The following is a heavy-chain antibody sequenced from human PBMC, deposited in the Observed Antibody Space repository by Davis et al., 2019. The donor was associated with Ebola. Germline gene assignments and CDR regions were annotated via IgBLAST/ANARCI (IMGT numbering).Heavy chain of an antibody. CDR2: IRSKANSYAT. D-gene: IGHD6-13*01. CDR3: TRPGAAAGTATRDY. J-gene: IGHJ4*02. V-gene: IGHV3-73*01. CDR1: GFTFSGSA. Sequence: GESLKISCAASGFTFSGSAMHWVRQASGKGLEWVGRIRSKANSYATAYAASVKGRFTISRDDSKNTAYLQMNSLKTEDTAVYYCTRPGAAAGTATRDYWGQGTLVTVSS.